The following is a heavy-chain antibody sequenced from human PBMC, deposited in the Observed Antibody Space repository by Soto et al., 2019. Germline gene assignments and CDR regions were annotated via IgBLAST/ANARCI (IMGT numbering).Heavy chain of an antibody. J-gene: IGHJ6*02. CDR3: ARQKGDYDFWSGYYKTHYYYYGMDV. D-gene: IGHD3-3*01. V-gene: IGHV5-51*01. CDR2: IYPGDSGT. Sequence: GESLKISCKGSGYSFTSYWIGWVRQMPGKGLEWMGIIYPGDSGTRYSLSFQGQVTIPADKSISTAYLQWSSLKASDTAMYYCARQKGDYDFWSGYYKTHYYYYGMDVWGQGTTVTVSS. CDR1: GYSFTSYW.